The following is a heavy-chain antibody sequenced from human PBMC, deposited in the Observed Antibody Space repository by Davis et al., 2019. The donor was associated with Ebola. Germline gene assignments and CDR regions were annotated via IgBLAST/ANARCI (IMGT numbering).Heavy chain of an antibody. CDR1: GFTINEYG. Sequence: PGGSLRLSCAASGFTINEYGMTWVRQVPGKGLEWVSGINYDGTARGYADSLKGRFSISRDNAKNSLYLQMNSLRAEDTAFYYCAKERSYDFWSGADFWGQGTLVTVSS. CDR2: INYDGTAR. D-gene: IGHD3-3*01. J-gene: IGHJ4*02. V-gene: IGHV3-20*04. CDR3: AKERSYDFWSGADF.